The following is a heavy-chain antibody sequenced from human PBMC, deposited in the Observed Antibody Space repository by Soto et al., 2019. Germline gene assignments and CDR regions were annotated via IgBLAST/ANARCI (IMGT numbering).Heavy chain of an antibody. CDR1: GFTFSSYW. Sequence: PGGSLRLSCAASGFTFSSYWMHWARQAPGKGLVWVSRINSDGSSTSYADSVKGRFTISRDNAKNTLYLQMNSLRAEDTAVYYCAREDRIKWLQDYYYYMDVWGKGTTVTVSS. J-gene: IGHJ6*03. V-gene: IGHV3-74*01. D-gene: IGHD3-22*01. CDR2: INSDGSST. CDR3: AREDRIKWLQDYYYYMDV.